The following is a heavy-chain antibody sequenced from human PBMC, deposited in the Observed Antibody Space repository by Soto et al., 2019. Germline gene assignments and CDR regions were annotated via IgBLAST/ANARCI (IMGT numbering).Heavy chain of an antibody. CDR2: IIPVFGTP. D-gene: IGHD3-22*01. V-gene: IGHV1-69*12. J-gene: IGHJ6*02. Sequence: QVQLVQSGAEVKKPGSSVKVSCTASGGSLSNFGISWVRQAPGQGLEWMGAIIPVFGTPNYAQKFQDRVTINADESTTTVYMEVRSITSEDTAVYYCARGDATKIVVTTYYAMDVWGQGTTVTVSS. CDR3: ARGDATKIVVTTYYAMDV. CDR1: GGSLSNFG.